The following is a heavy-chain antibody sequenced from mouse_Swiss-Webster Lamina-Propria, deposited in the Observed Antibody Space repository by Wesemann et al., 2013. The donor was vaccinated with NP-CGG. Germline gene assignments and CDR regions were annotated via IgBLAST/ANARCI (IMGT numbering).Heavy chain of an antibody. V-gene: IGHV9-1*02. CDR2: INTYTGEP. CDR1: GYTFTNYG. J-gene: IGHJ3*01. Sequence: SGPELKKPGETVKISCKASGYTFTNYGMNWVKQAPGKGLKWMGWINTYTGEPTYADDFKGRFAFSLETSASTAYLQINNLKNEDMATYFCASYWFAYWGQGTLVTVSA. CDR3: ASYWFAY.